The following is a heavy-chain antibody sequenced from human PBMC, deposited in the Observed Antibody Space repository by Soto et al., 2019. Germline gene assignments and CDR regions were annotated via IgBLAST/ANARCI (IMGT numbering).Heavy chain of an antibody. V-gene: IGHV4-4*07. CDR2: IYTSGST. CDR1: GGSISSYY. Sequence: SETLSLTCTVSGGSISSYYWSWIRQPAGKGLEWIGRIYTSGSTNYNPSLKSRVTMPVDTSKNQFSLKLSSVTAADTAVYYCARERVIYNWNDVAGLWFDPWGQGTLVTVSS. D-gene: IGHD1-1*01. CDR3: ARERVIYNWNDVAGLWFDP. J-gene: IGHJ5*02.